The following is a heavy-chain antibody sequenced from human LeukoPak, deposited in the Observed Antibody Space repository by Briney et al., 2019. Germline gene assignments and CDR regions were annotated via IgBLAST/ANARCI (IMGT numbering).Heavy chain of an antibody. V-gene: IGHV1-2*02. CDR3: ARDLTVLGSYYYYMDV. Sequence: GASVKVSCKASGYFFTDYYMHWVRQAPGQGLEWMGWINLNSGGTNYAQKFQGRVTMTRDTSISTAYMELSRLRSDDTAVYYCARDLTVLGSYYYYMDVWGKGTTVTISS. CDR2: INLNSGGT. CDR1: GYFFTDYY. D-gene: IGHD4-17*01. J-gene: IGHJ6*03.